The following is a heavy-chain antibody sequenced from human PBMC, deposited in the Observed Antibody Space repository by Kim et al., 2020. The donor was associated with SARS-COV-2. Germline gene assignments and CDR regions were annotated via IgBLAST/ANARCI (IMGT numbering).Heavy chain of an antibody. Sequence: YYNPSLKSRITISVDTSKNQFALKLSSVTAADTAVYYCARDRGGGYYFDSWGQGTLVTVSS. CDR3: ARDRGGGYYFDS. V-gene: IGHV4-31*02. D-gene: IGHD3-22*01. J-gene: IGHJ4*02.